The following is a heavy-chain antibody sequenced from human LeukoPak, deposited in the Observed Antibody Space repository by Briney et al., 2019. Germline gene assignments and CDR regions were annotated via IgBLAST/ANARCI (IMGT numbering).Heavy chain of an antibody. CDR1: GGSISTSSYY. D-gene: IGHD3-16*02. V-gene: IGHV4-39*07. CDR2: IYYRGST. CDR3: ASSLYYDYVWGSYRQTPLGY. Sequence: SETLSLTCTVSGGSISTSSYYWGWIRQTPGKGLEWIGSIYYRGSTYYKSSLKSRVTISLDTSKNQFSLKLSSVTAADTAVYYCASSLYYDYVWGSYRQTPLGYWGQGTLVTVSS. J-gene: IGHJ4*02.